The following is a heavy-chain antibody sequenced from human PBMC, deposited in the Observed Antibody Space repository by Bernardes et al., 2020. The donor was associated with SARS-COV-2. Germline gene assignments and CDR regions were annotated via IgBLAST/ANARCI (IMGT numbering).Heavy chain of an antibody. D-gene: IGHD3-10*01. Sequence: GGSLRLSCVASGFTFSSYWMHWVRQAPGKGLVWVSRINSDGSSTNYADSVKGRFTISRDNAKNTLYLQMNSLRAEDTAVYYCARAIIKKGGIISFDYWGQGTLVTVSS. CDR1: GFTFSSYW. CDR3: ARAIIKKGGIISFDY. CDR2: INSDGSST. V-gene: IGHV3-74*01. J-gene: IGHJ4*02.